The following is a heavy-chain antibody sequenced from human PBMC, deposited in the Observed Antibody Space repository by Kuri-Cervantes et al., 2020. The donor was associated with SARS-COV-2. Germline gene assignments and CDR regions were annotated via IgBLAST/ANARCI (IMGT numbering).Heavy chain of an antibody. Sequence: GESLKISCTASGFTLSTYAFSWVRQAPGKGLEWVGRIKSKTDGGTTGYAAPVKGRFTISRDDSKNTLYLQMNSLKTEDTAVYYCTTDPNYDFWSGYPQFDYWGQGTLVTVSS. D-gene: IGHD3-3*01. V-gene: IGHV3-15*01. CDR2: IKSKTDGGTT. CDR1: GFTLSTYA. J-gene: IGHJ4*02. CDR3: TTDPNYDFWSGYPQFDY.